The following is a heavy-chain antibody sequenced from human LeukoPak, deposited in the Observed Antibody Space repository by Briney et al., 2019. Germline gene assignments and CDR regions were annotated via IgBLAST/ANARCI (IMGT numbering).Heavy chain of an antibody. D-gene: IGHD3-16*01. J-gene: IGHJ4*02. Sequence: GASVTVACKASGGTFSSCAISWVRQAPGQGLEWMGRIIPILGIANYAQKFQGRVTITADKSTSTAYMELSSLRSEDTAVYYCARGGDYGDYFDYWGQGTLVTVSS. CDR3: ARGGDYGDYFDY. CDR1: GGTFSSCA. V-gene: IGHV1-69*04. CDR2: IIPILGIA.